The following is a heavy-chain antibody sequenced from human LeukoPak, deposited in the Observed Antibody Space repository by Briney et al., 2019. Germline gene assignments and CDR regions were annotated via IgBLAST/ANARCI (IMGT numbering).Heavy chain of an antibody. CDR3: ARAGVGALGDY. Sequence: GRSLRLSRAASGFTFSSYGMHWVRQAPGKGLEWLALIWYDGSNKYYGDSVKGRFTISRDNSKNTVYLQMNSLRAEDTAVYYCARAGVGALGDYWGQGTLVTVSS. CDR2: IWYDGSNK. V-gene: IGHV3-33*01. CDR1: GFTFSSYG. D-gene: IGHD2-8*01. J-gene: IGHJ4*02.